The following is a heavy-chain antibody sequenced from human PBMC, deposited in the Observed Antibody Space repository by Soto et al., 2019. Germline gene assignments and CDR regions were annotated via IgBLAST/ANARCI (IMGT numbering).Heavy chain of an antibody. V-gene: IGHV4-34*01. J-gene: IGHJ4*02. CDR2: INHSGST. Sequence: QVQLQQWGAGLLKPSETLSLTCAVYGGSFSGYYWSWIRQPPGKGLEWIGEINHSGSTNYNPSLKSRVTISVDTSKNQFSLKLSSVTAADTAVYYCASGGTTVTRGFGYWGQGTLVTVSS. CDR3: ASGGTTVTRGFGY. CDR1: GGSFSGYY. D-gene: IGHD4-4*01.